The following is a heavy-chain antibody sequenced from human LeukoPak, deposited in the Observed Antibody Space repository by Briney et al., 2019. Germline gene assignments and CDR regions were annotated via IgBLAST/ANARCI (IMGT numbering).Heavy chain of an antibody. CDR3: AREYWGCSYGYIGY. D-gene: IGHD5-18*01. J-gene: IGHJ4*02. V-gene: IGHV3-30*04. CDR1: GFTFSSYA. CDR2: ISYDGSNK. Sequence: GRPLRLSCAASGFTFSSYAMHWVRQAPGKGLEWVAVISYDGSNKYYADSVKGRFTISRDNSKNTLYLQMNSLRAEDTAVYYCAREYWGCSYGYIGYWGQGTLVTVSS.